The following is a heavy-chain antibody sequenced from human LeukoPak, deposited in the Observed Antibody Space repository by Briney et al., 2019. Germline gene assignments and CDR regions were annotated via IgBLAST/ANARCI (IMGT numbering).Heavy chain of an antibody. CDR3: ARGIRPMDV. CDR1: GGSFSDYY. V-gene: IGHV4-34*01. Sequence: SETLSLTCAVYGGSFSDYYWSWIRQPPGKGLEWIGEINHSGSTNYNPSLKSRVTISVDTSKNQFSLKLSSVTAADTAVYYCARGIRPMDVWGQGTTVTVSS. CDR2: INHSGST. J-gene: IGHJ6*02. D-gene: IGHD4-17*01.